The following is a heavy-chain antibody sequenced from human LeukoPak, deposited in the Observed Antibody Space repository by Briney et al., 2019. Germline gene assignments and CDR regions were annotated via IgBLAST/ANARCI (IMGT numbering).Heavy chain of an antibody. Sequence: ASVKVSCKASGYTFTRYDINWVGQATGQGGERMGWMNPKSGKTGYAQKFQGRVTMTTTTSISTAYMELSSLRSEDTAVYYCARALRFLVGDYYYMDVWGKGTTVTVSS. CDR2: MNPKSGKT. D-gene: IGHD3-3*01. CDR3: ARALRFLVGDYYYMDV. V-gene: IGHV1-8*01. J-gene: IGHJ6*03. CDR1: GYTFTRYD.